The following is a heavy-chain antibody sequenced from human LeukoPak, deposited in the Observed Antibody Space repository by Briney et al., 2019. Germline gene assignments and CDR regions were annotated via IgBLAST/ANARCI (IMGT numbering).Heavy chain of an antibody. CDR2: IYTSGST. Sequence: SQTLPPTCTVSGGSISSGSYYWSWIRQPAGKGLEWIGRIYTSGSTNYNPSLKSRVTITVDTSKNQFSLKLSSVTAADTAVYYCARDQYYYDSSGYYLTYFGYWGQGTLVTVSS. V-gene: IGHV4-61*02. D-gene: IGHD3-22*01. CDR3: ARDQYYYDSSGYYLTYFGY. J-gene: IGHJ4*02. CDR1: GGSISSGSYY.